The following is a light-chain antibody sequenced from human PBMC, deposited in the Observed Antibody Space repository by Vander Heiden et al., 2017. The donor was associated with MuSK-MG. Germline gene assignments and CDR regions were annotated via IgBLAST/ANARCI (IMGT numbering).Light chain of an antibody. Sequence: DIQMTQSPSSLSASVGDRVTTTCRASQGIGNYLAWYQQKPGKLPKLLIYDATTLQSGVPSRFSGSGSGTDFTLTVSSLQPEDVATYYCQQYDSAPGTFGQGTRLEIK. CDR3: QQYDSAPGT. CDR1: QGIGNY. J-gene: IGKJ5*01. CDR2: DAT. V-gene: IGKV1-27*01.